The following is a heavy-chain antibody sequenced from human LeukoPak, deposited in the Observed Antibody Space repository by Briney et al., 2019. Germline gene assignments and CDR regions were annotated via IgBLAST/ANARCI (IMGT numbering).Heavy chain of an antibody. J-gene: IGHJ4*02. CDR1: GRSFSGYY. CDR2: INHSGST. Sequence: SETLSLTCAVYGRSFSGYYWSWIRQPPGKGLEWIGEINHSGSTNYNPSLKSRVTISVDTSKNQFSLKLSSVTAADTAVYYCASIFSGGYWGQGTLVTVSS. CDR3: ASIFSGGY. D-gene: IGHD1-26*01. V-gene: IGHV4-34*01.